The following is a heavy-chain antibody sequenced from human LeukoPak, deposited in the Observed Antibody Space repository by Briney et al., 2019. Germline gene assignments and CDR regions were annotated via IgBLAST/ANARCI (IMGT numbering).Heavy chain of an antibody. D-gene: IGHD6-19*01. CDR2: INHSGST. J-gene: IGHJ4*02. CDR1: GGSFSGYY. Sequence: PSETLSLTCAVYGGSFSGYYWSGIRQPPGKGLEWIGEINHSGSTNYNPSLKSRVTISVDTSKNQFSLKLSSVTAADTAVYYCARAYSSGWFRGLDYWGQGTLVTVSS. V-gene: IGHV4-34*01. CDR3: ARAYSSGWFRGLDY.